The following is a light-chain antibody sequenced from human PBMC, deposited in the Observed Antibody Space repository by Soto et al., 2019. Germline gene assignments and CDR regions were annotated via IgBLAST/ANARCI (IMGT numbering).Light chain of an antibody. J-gene: IGKJ4*01. CDR1: QSISSY. Sequence: DIQMTQSPSSLSASVGDRVTITCRASQSISSYLDWYQQKPGKAPELLIYGASSLQSGVPSRFSGSGSGTDFSLTITSLQPEDSATYYCQQSYSTPLTFGGGTKVEIK. CDR3: QQSYSTPLT. CDR2: GAS. V-gene: IGKV1-39*01.